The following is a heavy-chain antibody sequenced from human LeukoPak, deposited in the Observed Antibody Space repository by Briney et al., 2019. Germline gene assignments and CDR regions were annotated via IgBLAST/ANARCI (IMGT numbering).Heavy chain of an antibody. CDR1: GFTFSSYA. Sequence: GGSLRLSCAASGFTFSSYAMSWVRQAPGKGLEWVSGISGGGGTTYYADSVKGRFTISRDNSKNTLYLQMNSLRAEDTAVYYCVKEASDYFDYWGQGTLVTVSS. J-gene: IGHJ4*02. V-gene: IGHV3-23*01. CDR2: ISGGGGTT. CDR3: VKEASDYFDY.